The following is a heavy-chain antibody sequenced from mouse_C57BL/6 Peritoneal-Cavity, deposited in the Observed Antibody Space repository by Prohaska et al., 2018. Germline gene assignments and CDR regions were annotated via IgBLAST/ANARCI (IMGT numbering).Heavy chain of an antibody. CDR1: GFPITSGYY. Sequence: MQLQESGPGLVKPSQSLFLTCSITGFPITSGYYWIWIRQSLGKPLEWMGYIIHSGETFYNPTLKSPSSITRETSKNQFIHQLYSVTTEDTARYDCAGDKDGYDGFAYWGQGTLVTVSA. CDR3: AGDKDGYDGFAY. V-gene: IGHV12-3*01. D-gene: IGHD2-2*01. J-gene: IGHJ3*01. CDR2: IIHSGET.